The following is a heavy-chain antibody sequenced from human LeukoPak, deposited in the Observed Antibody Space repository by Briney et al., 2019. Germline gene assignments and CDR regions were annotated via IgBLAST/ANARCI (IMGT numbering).Heavy chain of an antibody. CDR3: AREFGWGLQGGDAFDI. CDR1: GFTFSSYG. V-gene: IGHV3-21*01. CDR2: ISSSSSYI. D-gene: IGHD1-26*01. Sequence: GGSLRLSCAASGFTFSSYGMHWVRQAPGKGLEWVSSISSSSSYIYYADSVKGRFTISRDNAKNSLYLQMNSLRAEDTAVYYCAREFGWGLQGGDAFDIWGQGTMVTVSS. J-gene: IGHJ3*02.